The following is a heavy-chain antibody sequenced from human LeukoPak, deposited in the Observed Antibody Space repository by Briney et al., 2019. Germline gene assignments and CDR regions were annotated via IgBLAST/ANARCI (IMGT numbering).Heavy chain of an antibody. CDR3: AKDGYGDYEAPFHYYMDA. D-gene: IGHD5-12*01. Sequence: ASVKVCCKASGYTFSGFYIHWVRQAPGQGLEWMGWINPNSGVTNYAQKLQGRVTITRDTSIDTAYMQLSRLRSDDTAVYYCAKDGYGDYEAPFHYYMDAWGRGTTVTVSS. V-gene: IGHV1-2*02. CDR2: INPNSGVT. J-gene: IGHJ6*03. CDR1: GYTFSGFY.